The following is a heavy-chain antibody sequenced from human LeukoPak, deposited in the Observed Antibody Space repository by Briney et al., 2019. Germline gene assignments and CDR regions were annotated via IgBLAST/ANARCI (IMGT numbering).Heavy chain of an antibody. D-gene: IGHD1-26*01. CDR1: GYTFTGYY. J-gene: IGHJ3*02. CDR2: INPNSGGT. V-gene: IGHV1-2*02. CDR3: ASGVVRGFDAFDI. Sequence: GASVNVSCKASGYTFTGYYMHWVRQAPGQGLDWMGWINPNSGGTNYAQKFQGRVTMTRDTSISTAYMELSRLRSDDTAVYYCASGVVRGFDAFDIWGQGTMVTVSS.